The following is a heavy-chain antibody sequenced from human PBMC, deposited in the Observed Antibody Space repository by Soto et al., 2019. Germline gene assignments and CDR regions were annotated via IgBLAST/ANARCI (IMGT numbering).Heavy chain of an antibody. CDR1: GFTFSSYG. CDR3: AKDIEEVVYYYGMDV. V-gene: IGHV3-30*18. J-gene: IGHJ6*04. D-gene: IGHD1-26*01. CDR2: ISYYGNNI. Sequence: VQLMESGAGAVHPGESLRLYCAASGFTFSSYGMHWVRQPPGKGLEWVALISYYGNNIYYGDSVKGRFTIFRDNSKNTLFLQRTSRRAEETAVYYCAKDIEEVVYYYGMDVWGKGHTVTVSS.